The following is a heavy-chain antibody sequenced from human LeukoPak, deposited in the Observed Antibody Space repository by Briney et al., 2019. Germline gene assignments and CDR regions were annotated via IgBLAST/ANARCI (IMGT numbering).Heavy chain of an antibody. J-gene: IGHJ4*02. CDR1: GFTFSSYG. Sequence: GGSLRLSCAASGFTFSSYGMHWVRQAPGKGLEWVAVIWYGGSNKYYADSVKGRFTISRDNSKNTLYLQLNSLRAEDTAVYYCAKDIAYYYGSGSYFDYWGQGTLVTVSS. D-gene: IGHD3-10*01. V-gene: IGHV3-30*02. CDR3: AKDIAYYYGSGSYFDY. CDR2: IWYGGSNK.